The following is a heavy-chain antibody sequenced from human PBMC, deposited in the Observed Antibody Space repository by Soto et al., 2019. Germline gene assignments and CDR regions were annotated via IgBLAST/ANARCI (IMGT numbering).Heavy chain of an antibody. J-gene: IGHJ3*02. V-gene: IGHV4-39*07. CDR1: GGSISSSSYY. CDR2: IYYSGNA. CDR3: ARFYMVRGVMGAFDI. Sequence: PSETLSLTCTVTGGSISSSSYYWGWIRQPPGKGLEWIGSIYYSGNAYYNPSLKSRVTISVDTSKNQFSLKLSSVTAADTAVYYCARFYMVRGVMGAFDIWGQGTIVTVS. D-gene: IGHD3-10*01.